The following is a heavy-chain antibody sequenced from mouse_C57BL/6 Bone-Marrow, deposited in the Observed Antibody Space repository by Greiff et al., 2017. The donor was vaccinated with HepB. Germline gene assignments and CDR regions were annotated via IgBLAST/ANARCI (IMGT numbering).Heavy chain of an antibody. CDR3: ARYDGYSPHYFDY. CDR2: IDPSDSET. D-gene: IGHD2-3*01. J-gene: IGHJ2*01. V-gene: IGHV1-52*01. CDR1: GYTFTSYW. Sequence: QVQLQQSGAELVRPGSSVKLSCKASGYTFTSYWMHWVKQRPIQGLEWIGNIDPSDSETHYNQKFKDKATLTVDKSSSTAYMQLSSLTSEDSAVYYCARYDGYSPHYFDYWGQGTTLTVSS.